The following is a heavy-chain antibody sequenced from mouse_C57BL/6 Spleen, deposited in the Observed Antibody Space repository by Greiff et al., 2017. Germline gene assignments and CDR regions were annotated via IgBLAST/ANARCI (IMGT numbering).Heavy chain of an antibody. J-gene: IGHJ2*01. CDR2: IDPSDSET. Sequence: VQLQQPGAELVRPGSSVKLSCKASGYTFTSYWMHWVKQRPIQGLEWIGNIDPSDSETHYNQKFKDKATLTVDKSSSTAYMQLSSLTSEDSAVYYCARRTYYYGSSFCDYWGQGTTLTVSS. CDR3: ARRTYYYGSSFCDY. D-gene: IGHD1-1*01. CDR1: GYTFTSYW. V-gene: IGHV1-52*01.